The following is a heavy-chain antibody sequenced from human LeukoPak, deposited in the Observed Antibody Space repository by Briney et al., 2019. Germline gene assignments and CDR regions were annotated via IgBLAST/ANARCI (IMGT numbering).Heavy chain of an antibody. V-gene: IGHV1-69*06. J-gene: IGHJ4*02. Sequence: GASVKVSCKASGGTFSSYAISWVRQAPGQGLEWMGGIIPIFGTANYAQTFQGRVTITADKSTSTAYMELSSRRSEDTAVYYCARDLYGSGSNYWGQGTLVTVSS. CDR2: IIPIFGTA. CDR1: GGTFSSYA. CDR3: ARDLYGSGSNY. D-gene: IGHD3-10*01.